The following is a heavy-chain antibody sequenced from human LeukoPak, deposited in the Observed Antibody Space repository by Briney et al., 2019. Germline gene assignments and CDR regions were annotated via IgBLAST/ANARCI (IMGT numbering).Heavy chain of an antibody. Sequence: XVXVISYDGSNKYYAASVKGRFTISRDNSKNTLYLQMNSLRAEDTAVYYCARGARRYYYYGMDVWGQGTTVTVSS. CDR3: ARGARRYYYYGMDV. J-gene: IGHJ6*02. V-gene: IGHV3-30-3*01. CDR2: ISYDGSNK.